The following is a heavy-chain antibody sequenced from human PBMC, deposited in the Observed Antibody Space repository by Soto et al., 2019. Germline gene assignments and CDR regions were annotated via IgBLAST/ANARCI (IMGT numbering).Heavy chain of an antibody. V-gene: IGHV1-8*01. CDR2: MSPKNGNT. CDR3: ARGVDAGMDV. Sequence: QVQLVQSGAEVRKPGASVRVSCMASGYTFDTLDINWVRQANGQGFEWMGWMSPKNGNTGYAQKLQGRVTMNRDTSMSTAYMELTGLTSDDTAVYYCARGVDAGMDVWGQGIMVTVSS. D-gene: IGHD1-1*01. J-gene: IGHJ6*02. CDR1: GYTFDTLD.